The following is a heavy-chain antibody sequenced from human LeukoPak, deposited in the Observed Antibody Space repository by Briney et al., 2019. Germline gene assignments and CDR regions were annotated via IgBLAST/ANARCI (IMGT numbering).Heavy chain of an antibody. D-gene: IGHD6-19*01. J-gene: IGHJ4*02. CDR1: GFAVSRNH. CDR3: ARGMYSSVWGFDY. V-gene: IGHV3-53*01. Sequence: GGSLRLSCAASGFAVSRNHMSWVRQAPGKGPEWVSLIYSGAGTHYTDSVRGRFTISRDNSKNTLLLQMNSLRAEDTAVYYCARGMYSSVWGFDYWGRGILVTVSS. CDR2: IYSGAGT.